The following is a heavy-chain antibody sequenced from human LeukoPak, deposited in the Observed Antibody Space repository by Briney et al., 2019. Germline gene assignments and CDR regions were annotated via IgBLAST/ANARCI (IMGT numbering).Heavy chain of an antibody. D-gene: IGHD6-13*01. J-gene: IGHJ4*02. CDR1: GFTFSSYA. Sequence: GGSLRLSCAASGFTFSSYAMSWVLQAPGKGLEWVSAISGSGGSTYYADSVKGRFTISRDNSKNTLYLQMNSLRAEDTAVYYCAMNKIAAVVDYWGQGTLVTVSS. V-gene: IGHV3-23*01. CDR3: AMNKIAAVVDY. CDR2: ISGSGGST.